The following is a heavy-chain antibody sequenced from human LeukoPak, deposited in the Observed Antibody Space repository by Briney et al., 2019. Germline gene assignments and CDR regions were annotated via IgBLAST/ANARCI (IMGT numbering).Heavy chain of an antibody. CDR3: ARDRVRRALILTGYNWFDP. CDR2: IYYSGST. Sequence: SETLSLTCTVSGGSISSGDYYWSWIRQPPGKGLEWIGYIYYSGSTYYNPSLKSRVTISVDTSKNQFSLKLSSVTAADTAVYYCARDRVRRALILTGYNWFDPWGQGTLVTVSS. J-gene: IGHJ5*02. V-gene: IGHV4-30-4*01. CDR1: GGSISSGDYY. D-gene: IGHD3-9*01.